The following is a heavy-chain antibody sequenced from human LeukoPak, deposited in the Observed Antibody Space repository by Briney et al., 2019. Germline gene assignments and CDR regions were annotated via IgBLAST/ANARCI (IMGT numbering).Heavy chain of an antibody. CDR1: EFTFSSYS. CDR2: ITNSGNSK. D-gene: IGHD6-19*01. CDR3: AKDRSSGWYLFVNYYYYYGMDV. J-gene: IGHJ6*02. V-gene: IGHV3-48*01. Sequence: PGGSLRLSCAASEFTFSSYSMNWVRQAPGKGLEWVSYITNSGNSKSYADSVKGRFTISRDNTKNSLYLQMNGLRAEDTAVYYCAKDRSSGWYLFVNYYYYYGMDVWGQGTTVTVSS.